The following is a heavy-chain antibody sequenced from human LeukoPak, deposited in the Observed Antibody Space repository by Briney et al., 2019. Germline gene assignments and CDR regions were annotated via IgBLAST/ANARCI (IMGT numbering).Heavy chain of an antibody. J-gene: IGHJ4*02. CDR2: MNPNSGNT. V-gene: IGHV1-8*01. CDR1: GYTFTSYD. CDR3: VKAYDSSGYYLDFDY. Sequence: ASVKVSCKASGYTFTSYDINWVRQATGQGLELMGRMNPNSGNTGYAQKFQGRVTMTRNTSISTAYMELSSLRSEDTAVYYCVKAYDSSGYYLDFDYWGQGTLVTVSS. D-gene: IGHD3-22*01.